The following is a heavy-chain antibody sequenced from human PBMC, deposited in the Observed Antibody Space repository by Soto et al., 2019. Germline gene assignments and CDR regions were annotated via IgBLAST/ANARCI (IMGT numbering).Heavy chain of an antibody. CDR2: IYYSGST. D-gene: IGHD5-18*01. Sequence: SETLSLTCTVSGGSVSSGSYYWSWIRQPPGKGLEWIGYIYYSGSTNYNPSLKSRVTISVDTSKNQFSLKLSSVTAADAAVYYCARDKSGSYGRNSYFDYWGQGTLVTVSP. V-gene: IGHV4-61*01. CDR3: ARDKSGSYGRNSYFDY. J-gene: IGHJ4*02. CDR1: GGSVSSGSYY.